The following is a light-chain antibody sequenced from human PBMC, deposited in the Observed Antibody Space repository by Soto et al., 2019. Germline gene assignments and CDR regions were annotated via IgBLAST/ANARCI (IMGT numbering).Light chain of an antibody. CDR3: QQYNVWPPWT. V-gene: IGKV3-15*01. CDR2: GAS. Sequence: EIVTTQSPATLSVSPGERATLSCRASQSVSNNLAWYQQRPGQAPRLLIYGASTRATGVPARFSGSGSGTDFTLTNSSLQSEDFAVYYCQQYNVWPPWTFGQGTKVEIK. CDR1: QSVSNN. J-gene: IGKJ1*01.